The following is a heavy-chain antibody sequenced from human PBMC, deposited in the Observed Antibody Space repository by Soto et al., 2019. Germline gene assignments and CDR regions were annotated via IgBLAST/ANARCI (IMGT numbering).Heavy chain of an antibody. CDR2: ITDTGGDA. CDR1: GLTFGSRA. J-gene: IGHJ4*02. Sequence: EVQLLESGGDLKQPGGSLRLSCVASGLTFGSRAMSWVRQAPGEGLQWVSTITDTGGDAKYADSVRGRFVISRDNSKKTLHLQMTSLTAEDSAMYFCARGSTESYPGSRIFDFWGRVTLVTVAS. V-gene: IGHV3-23*01. D-gene: IGHD3-10*01. CDR3: ARGSTESYPGSRIFDF.